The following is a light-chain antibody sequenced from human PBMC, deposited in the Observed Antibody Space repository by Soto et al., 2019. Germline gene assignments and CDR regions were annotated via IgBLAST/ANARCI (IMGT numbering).Light chain of an antibody. CDR3: QQYNDWPPT. V-gene: IGKV3-15*01. CDR1: QSVSSN. Sequence: EIVMTHSPATLSVSPCERATLSFRASQSVSSNLAWYQQKPGRAPRLLIYGASTRATGMPARFSGSGSGTEFTLTISSLQSEDFAVYYCQQYNDWPPTFGQGTKVDI. CDR2: GAS. J-gene: IGKJ1*01.